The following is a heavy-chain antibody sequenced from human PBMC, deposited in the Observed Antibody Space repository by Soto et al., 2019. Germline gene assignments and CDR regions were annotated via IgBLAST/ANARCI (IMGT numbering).Heavy chain of an antibody. CDR1: GFRLSSKA. CDR3: AKENGFQFVNFGASGFDY. Sequence: VQLLESGGGLVQPGGSLRLSCAASGFRLSSKAMSWVRQAPGKGLEWVSIISGSGSSTYYTDSLKGRFTISMDNSKNMVYLEMNYLRAEDTAVYYCAKENGFQFVNFGASGFDYWGQGSLVSVSS. D-gene: IGHD6-6*01. J-gene: IGHJ4*02. V-gene: IGHV3-23*01. CDR2: ISGSGSST.